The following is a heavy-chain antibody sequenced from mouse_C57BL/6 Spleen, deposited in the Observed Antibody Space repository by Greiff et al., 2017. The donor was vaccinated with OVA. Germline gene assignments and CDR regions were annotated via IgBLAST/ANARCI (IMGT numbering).Heavy chain of an antibody. J-gene: IGHJ4*01. CDR2: INPSTGGT. CDR3: ARSEYDYLYYYAMDY. V-gene: IGHV1-42*01. CDR1: GYSFTGYY. D-gene: IGHD2-4*01. Sequence: VQLQQSGPELVKPGASVKISCKASGYSFTGYYMNWVKQSPEKSLEWIGEINPSTGGTTYNQKFKAKATLTVDKSSSTAYMQLKSLTSEDSAVYYCARSEYDYLYYYAMDYWGQGTSVTVSS.